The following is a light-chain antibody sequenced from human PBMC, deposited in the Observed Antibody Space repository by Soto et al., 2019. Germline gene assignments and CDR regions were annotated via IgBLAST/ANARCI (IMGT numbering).Light chain of an antibody. J-gene: IGLJ1*01. V-gene: IGLV1-40*01. Sequence: QSVLAQPPSVSGAPGQKVTISFTGSGSNIGAGYDLHWYQQLPGTAPKLLLYGNSNRPSGVPDRFSGSKSGTSASLAITGLQAEDEADYYCQSYDSSLSAYVFGTGTKVTVL. CDR1: GSNIGAGYD. CDR3: QSYDSSLSAYV. CDR2: GNS.